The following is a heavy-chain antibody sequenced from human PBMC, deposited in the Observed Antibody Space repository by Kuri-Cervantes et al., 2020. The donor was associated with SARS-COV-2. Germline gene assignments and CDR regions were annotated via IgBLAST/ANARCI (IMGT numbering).Heavy chain of an antibody. Sequence: GESLKISCAASGFTFSCYSMNWVRQAPGKGLEWVSSISSSSSYIYYADSVKGRFTISRDNAKNSLYLQMNSLRAEDTAVYYCARDAVAAAGSEWFDPWGQGTLVTVSS. V-gene: IGHV3-21*01. D-gene: IGHD6-13*01. CDR2: ISSSSSYI. CDR1: GFTFSCYS. CDR3: ARDAVAAAGSEWFDP. J-gene: IGHJ5*02.